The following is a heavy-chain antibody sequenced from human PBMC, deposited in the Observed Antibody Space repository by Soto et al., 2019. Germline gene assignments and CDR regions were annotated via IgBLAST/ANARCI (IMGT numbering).Heavy chain of an antibody. Sequence: GESLKISCKGSGYSFTSYWIGWVRQMPGKGLEWMGIIYPGDSDTRYSPSFQGHVTISADKSISTAYLQWSSLKASDTAMYYCARKYYYGSGDTYYYGMDVWGQGTTVTVSS. CDR1: GYSFTSYW. D-gene: IGHD3-10*01. J-gene: IGHJ6*02. V-gene: IGHV5-51*01. CDR3: ARKYYYGSGDTYYYGMDV. CDR2: IYPGDSDT.